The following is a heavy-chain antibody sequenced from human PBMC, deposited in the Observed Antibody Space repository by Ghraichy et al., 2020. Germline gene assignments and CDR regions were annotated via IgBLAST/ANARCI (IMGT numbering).Heavy chain of an antibody. CDR3: AKENDIVVVPAAIRRGAFDI. CDR1: GFTFDDYA. J-gene: IGHJ3*02. D-gene: IGHD2-2*02. V-gene: IGHV3-9*01. Sequence: GGSLRLSCAASGFTFDDYAMHWVRQAPGKGLEWVSGISWNSGSIGYADSVKGRFTISRDNAKNSLYLQMNSLRAEDTALYYCAKENDIVVVPAAIRRGAFDIWGQGTMVTVSS. CDR2: ISWNSGSI.